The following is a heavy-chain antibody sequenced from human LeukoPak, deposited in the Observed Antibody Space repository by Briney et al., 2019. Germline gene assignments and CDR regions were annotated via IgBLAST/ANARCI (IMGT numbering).Heavy chain of an antibody. D-gene: IGHD1-26*01. Sequence: ASVNLSCTSSGYTFTSCGIYWGRHGQAQGLELMGRMNPNSGNTGYAQKFQGRVTMNRNTSISTAYMELSSLRSEDTAVYYCARGSGSFDWFDPWGQGTLVTVSS. J-gene: IGHJ5*02. V-gene: IGHV1-8*01. CDR3: ARGSGSFDWFDP. CDR2: MNPNSGNT. CDR1: GYTFTSCG.